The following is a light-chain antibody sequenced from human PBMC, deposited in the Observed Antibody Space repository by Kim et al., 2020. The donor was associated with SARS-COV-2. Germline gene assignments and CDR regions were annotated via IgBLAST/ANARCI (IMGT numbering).Light chain of an antibody. CDR2: GAS. Sequence: PGERATLSCRASQSISSEFLAWYQQISGQHTRLCIFGASNRAAGIPDRFIGGGSGTDFTRTITRLEPADSAVYYCQQYTTSPPAYTFGQGTKLEIK. CDR1: QSISSEF. J-gene: IGKJ2*01. CDR3: QQYTTSPPAYT. V-gene: IGKV3-20*01.